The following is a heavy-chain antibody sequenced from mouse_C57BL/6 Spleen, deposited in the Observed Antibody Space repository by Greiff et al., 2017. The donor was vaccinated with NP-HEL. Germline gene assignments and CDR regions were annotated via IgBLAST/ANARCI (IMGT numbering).Heavy chain of an antibody. D-gene: IGHD1-1*01. CDR1: GFSLSTSGMG. V-gene: IGHV8-12*01. J-gene: IGHJ4*01. CDR3: ARSHYYGSSSYYAMDY. CDR2: IYWDDDK. Sequence: QVTLKVSGPGILQSSQTLSLTCSFSGFSLSTSGMGVSWIRQPSGKGLEWLAHIYWDDDKRYNPSLKSRLTISKDTSRNQVFLKITSVDTADTATYYCARSHYYGSSSYYAMDYWGQGTSVTVSS.